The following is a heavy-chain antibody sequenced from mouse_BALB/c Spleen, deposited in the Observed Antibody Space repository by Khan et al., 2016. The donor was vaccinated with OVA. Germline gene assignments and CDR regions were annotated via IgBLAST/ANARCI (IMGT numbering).Heavy chain of an antibody. CDR2: IYCDDDK. CDR3: SRRGELQAWLSY. J-gene: IGHJ3*01. CDR1: GFSLSASGMG. D-gene: IGHD2-12*01. V-gene: IGHV8-12*01. Sequence: QVTLKESGPGILQPSQTLSLTCSFSGFSLSASGMGVSWIRQPSGKGLEWLAHIYCDDDKLYNPSMKSRLTISKDTSSDQVLQKITSVDTADTATDYCSRRGELQAWLSYWGQGTLVTVSA.